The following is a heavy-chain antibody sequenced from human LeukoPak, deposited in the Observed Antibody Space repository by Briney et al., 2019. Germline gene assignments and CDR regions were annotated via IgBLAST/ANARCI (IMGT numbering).Heavy chain of an antibody. CDR2: TIPIFGTA. J-gene: IGHJ2*01. CDR1: GGTFSSYA. CDR3: ASTSGPYCSGGSCYPSYWYFDL. V-gene: IGHV1-69*01. D-gene: IGHD2-15*01. Sequence: SVKVSCKASGGTFSSYAISWVRQAPGQGLEWMGGTIPIFGTANYAQKFQGRVTITADESTSTAYMELSSLRSEDTAVYYCASTSGPYCSGGSCYPSYWYFDLWGRGTLVTVSS.